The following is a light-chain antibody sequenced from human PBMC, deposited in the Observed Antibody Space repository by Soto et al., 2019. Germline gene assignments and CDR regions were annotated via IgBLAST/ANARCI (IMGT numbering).Light chain of an antibody. CDR2: NAS. Sequence: PGERATLSCTASQSLRSNFLAWYQQKPGQAPRLLIYNASNLESGVPSRFSGSASGTEFTLTITSLQPEDFATYYCQQSYNFPRTFGQGTKVDIK. CDR1: QSLRSNF. V-gene: IGKV3D-7*01. J-gene: IGKJ1*01. CDR3: QQSYNFPRT.